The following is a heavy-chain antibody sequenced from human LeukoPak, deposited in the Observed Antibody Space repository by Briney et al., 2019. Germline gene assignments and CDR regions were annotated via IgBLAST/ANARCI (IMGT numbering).Heavy chain of an antibody. CDR2: INPKSGGT. D-gene: IGHD1-1*01. CDR1: GYTFTGDY. CDR3: ARVRSPSTGTTEYFAY. V-gene: IGHV1-2*06. J-gene: IGHJ4*02. Sequence: GASVKVSCKASGYTFTGDYMQWVRQAPGQGLEWMGRINPKSGGTNYARKFQGRVTMTRDTSISTAYRWRSRLRADVTAVFYCARVRSPSTGTTEYFAYWGPGTLVTVSP.